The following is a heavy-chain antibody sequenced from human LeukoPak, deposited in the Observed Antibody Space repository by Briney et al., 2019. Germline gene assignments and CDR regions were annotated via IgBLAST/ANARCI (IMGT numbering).Heavy chain of an antibody. CDR1: GGSFSGYY. CDR2: INHSGST. Sequence: PSETLSLTCAVYGGSFSGYYWSWIRQPPGKGLEWIGEINHSGSTNYNPSLKSRVTISVDTSKNRFSLKLSSVTAADTAVYYCARGLGLSSGWYFDYWGQGTLVTVSS. D-gene: IGHD6-19*01. J-gene: IGHJ4*02. V-gene: IGHV4-34*01. CDR3: ARGLGLSSGWYFDY.